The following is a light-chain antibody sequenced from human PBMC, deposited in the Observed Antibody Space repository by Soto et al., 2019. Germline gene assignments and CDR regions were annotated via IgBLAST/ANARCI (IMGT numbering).Light chain of an antibody. CDR3: QQRNVWPPIT. V-gene: IGKV1-5*01. J-gene: IGKJ5*01. CDR1: QSISSW. CDR2: DAS. Sequence: DIQMTQSPSTLSGSVGDRVTITCRASQSISSWLAWYQQKPGKAPKLLIYDASSLESGVPSRFGGSGSGTDFTLSINSLEPEDFAVYYCQQRNVWPPITFGQGTRLEIK.